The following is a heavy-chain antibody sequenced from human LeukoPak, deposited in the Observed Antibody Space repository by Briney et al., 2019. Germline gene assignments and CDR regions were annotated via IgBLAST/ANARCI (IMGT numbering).Heavy chain of an antibody. CDR1: GFTVSSYG. V-gene: IGHV3-21*06. J-gene: IGHJ3*02. CDR3: ARARGSSWSTDAFDI. Sequence: GGSLRLSCAASGFTVSSYGMNWVRQPPGKGLEWVSSITSISSSINYADSVKGRFTISRDNPKNSIYVQMKSLRAEDTAVYYCARARGSSWSTDAFDIWGQGTMATVSS. D-gene: IGHD6-13*01. CDR2: ITSISSSI.